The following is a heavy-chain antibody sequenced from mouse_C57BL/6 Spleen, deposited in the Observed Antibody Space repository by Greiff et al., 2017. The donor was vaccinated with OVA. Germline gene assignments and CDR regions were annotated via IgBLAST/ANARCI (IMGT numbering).Heavy chain of an antibody. CDR2: INPGSGGT. J-gene: IGHJ4*01. D-gene: IGHD2-1*01. Sequence: QVQLQQSGAELVRPGTSVKVSCKASGYAFTNYLIEWVKQRPGQGLEWIGVINPGSGGTNYNEKFKGKATLTADKSSSTAYMQLSSLTSEDSAVYCCARCGNYFYAMDYWGQGTSVTVSS. CDR1: GYAFTNYL. V-gene: IGHV1-54*01. CDR3: ARCGNYFYAMDY.